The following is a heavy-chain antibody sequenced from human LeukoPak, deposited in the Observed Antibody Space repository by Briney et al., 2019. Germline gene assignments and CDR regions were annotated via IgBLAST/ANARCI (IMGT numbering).Heavy chain of an antibody. CDR1: GXTFGDYA. D-gene: IGHD3-16*01. J-gene: IGHJ4*02. V-gene: IGHV3-49*04. CDR3: TRDMITLDY. Sequence: PGRSLRLSFTASGXTFGDYAMSWVRQAPGKGLEWVGFIRSKAYGGTTEYAASVKGRFTISRDDSKSIAYLQMNSLKTEDTAVYYCTRDMITLDYWGQGTLVTVSS. CDR2: IRSKAYGGTT.